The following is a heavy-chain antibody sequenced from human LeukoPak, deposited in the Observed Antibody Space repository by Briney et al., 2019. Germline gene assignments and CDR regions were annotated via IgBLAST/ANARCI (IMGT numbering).Heavy chain of an antibody. V-gene: IGHV3-7*01. D-gene: IGHD2-21*02. J-gene: IGHJ4*02. CDR3: AREGVTDFDY. Sequence: GGSLRLSCAASGFTFSSYWMNWVRQAPGKGLEWVANIKQDGSEKFYVDSVKGRFTISRDNAENSLYLQMNSLRAEDTAVYYCAREGVTDFDYWGQGTLVTVSS. CDR1: GFTFSSYW. CDR2: IKQDGSEK.